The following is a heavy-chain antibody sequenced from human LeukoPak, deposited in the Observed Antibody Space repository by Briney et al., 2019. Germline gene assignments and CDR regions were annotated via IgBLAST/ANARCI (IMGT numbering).Heavy chain of an antibody. Sequence: ASVKVSCKASGSTFTSYGISWVRQAPGQGLEWMGWISAYNGNTNYAQKFQDRVTMTTDTSTTTAYMELRSLRSDDTAVYYCARTAKDMVRGVKSWFDPWGQGTLVTVSS. J-gene: IGHJ5*02. CDR3: ARTAKDMVRGVKSWFDP. CDR2: ISAYNGNT. CDR1: GSTFTSYG. D-gene: IGHD3-10*01. V-gene: IGHV1-18*01.